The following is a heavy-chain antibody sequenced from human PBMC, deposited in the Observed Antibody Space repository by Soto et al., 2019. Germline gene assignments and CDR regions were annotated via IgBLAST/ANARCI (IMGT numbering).Heavy chain of an antibody. J-gene: IGHJ2*01. V-gene: IGHV3-21*01. CDR2: ISSSSSYI. CDR1: GFTFSSYS. Sequence: EVQLVESGGGLVKPGGSLRLSCAASGFTFSSYSMNWVRQAPGKGLEWVSSISSSSSYIYYADSVKGRFTISRDNAKNSLYLQMNSLRAEDTAVYYCARAREPSWYFDLWGRGTLVTVSS. CDR3: ARAREPSWYFDL.